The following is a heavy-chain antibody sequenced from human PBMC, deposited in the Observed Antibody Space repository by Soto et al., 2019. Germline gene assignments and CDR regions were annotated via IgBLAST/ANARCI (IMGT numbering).Heavy chain of an antibody. D-gene: IGHD3-10*01. Sequence: QVQLVESGGGLVEPGGSLRLSCAASGFTFSDDYMSWFRQAPGKGLEWIAYISAGGGTISYGDSVRGRFSISRDNDRNSVCLHMNTLRAADTDVYYCARGSVYGSAVIRACDFWGQGTIVTVSS. CDR2: ISAGGGTI. CDR1: GFTFSDDY. CDR3: ARGSVYGSAVIRACDF. J-gene: IGHJ3*01. V-gene: IGHV3-11*01.